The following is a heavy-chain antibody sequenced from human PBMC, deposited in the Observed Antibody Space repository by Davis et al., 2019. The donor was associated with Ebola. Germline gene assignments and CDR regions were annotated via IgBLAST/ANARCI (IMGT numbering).Heavy chain of an antibody. CDR3: ARRNSSSWFNWFDP. D-gene: IGHD6-13*01. CDR2: FYYSGST. V-gene: IGHV4-59*08. CDR1: GGSISSYY. J-gene: IGHJ5*02. Sequence: PSETLSLTCTVSGGSISSYYWSWIRQPPGKGLEWIGYFYYSGSTNYNPSLKSRVTISVDTSKNQFSLKLSSVTAADTAVYYCARRNSSSWFNWFDPWGQGTLVTVSS.